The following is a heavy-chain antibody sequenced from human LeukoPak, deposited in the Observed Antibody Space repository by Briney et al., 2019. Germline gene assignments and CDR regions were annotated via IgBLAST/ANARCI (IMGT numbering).Heavy chain of an antibody. Sequence: PGGSLRLSCAAYGFSFSSYEMNWVRQAPGKGLEWVSYISTSGSTIYYADSVKGRFTISRDNARNSLYLQMNSLRAEDTAVYYCAREGNWNDRGFDHWGQGTLVTVSS. D-gene: IGHD1-20*01. CDR1: GFSFSSYE. CDR3: AREGNWNDRGFDH. J-gene: IGHJ4*02. V-gene: IGHV3-48*03. CDR2: ISTSGSTI.